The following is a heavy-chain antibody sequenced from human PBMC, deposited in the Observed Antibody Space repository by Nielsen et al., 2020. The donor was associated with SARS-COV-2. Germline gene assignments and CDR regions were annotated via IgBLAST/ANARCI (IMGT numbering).Heavy chain of an antibody. Sequence: GESLKISCAASGFTFSNFAMNWVRQAPGQGLEWVSPIGVSGGGTYYADSLKGRFTISRDNSKNTLYLQMNSLGADDTAIYYCTRRVAGGTMDVWGQGTTVTVSS. CDR1: GFTFSNFA. V-gene: IGHV3-23*01. D-gene: IGHD6-19*01. CDR2: IGVSGGGT. J-gene: IGHJ6*02. CDR3: TRRVAGGTMDV.